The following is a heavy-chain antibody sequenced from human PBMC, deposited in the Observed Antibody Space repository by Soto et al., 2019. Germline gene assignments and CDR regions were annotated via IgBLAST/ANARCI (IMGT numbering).Heavy chain of an antibody. CDR3: ARDVVVVAATYPDAFDI. CDR1: GYTFTSYY. V-gene: IGHV1-46*01. J-gene: IGHJ3*02. D-gene: IGHD2-15*01. Sequence: ASVKVSCKASGYTFTSYYIHWVRQAPGQGLEWMGIINPSGGSTSYAQKFQGRVTMTRDTSTNTVYMELSSLRSGDTAVYYCARDVVVVAATYPDAFDIWGQGTMVTVSS. CDR2: INPSGGST.